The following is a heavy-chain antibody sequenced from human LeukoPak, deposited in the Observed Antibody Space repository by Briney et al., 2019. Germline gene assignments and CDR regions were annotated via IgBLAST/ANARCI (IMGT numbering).Heavy chain of an antibody. Sequence: SETLSLTCTVSGGSISSYYWSWIRQPPGKGLEWIGYIYYSGSTNYNPSLKSRVTISVDTSKNQFSLKLSSVTAADTAVYYCARDGRVILNEAFDIWGQGTMVTVSS. V-gene: IGHV4-59*01. J-gene: IGHJ3*02. CDR3: ARDGRVILNEAFDI. CDR2: IYYSGST. CDR1: GGSISSYY. D-gene: IGHD3-16*02.